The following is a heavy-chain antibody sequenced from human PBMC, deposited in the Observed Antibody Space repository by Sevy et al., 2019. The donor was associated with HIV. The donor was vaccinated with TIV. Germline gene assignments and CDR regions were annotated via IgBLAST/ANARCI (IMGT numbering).Heavy chain of an antibody. CDR1: GFTVNSNY. J-gene: IGHJ4*02. D-gene: IGHD5-18*01. CDR3: ARGKSGYGYALNY. Sequence: GGSLRLSCAASGFTVNSNYMTWVRQAPGKGLEGVSVIHSDDTTYHADSVKDRFTISRDNFKNTLYLQMSSQRAEDTAVYYCARGKSGYGYALNYWGQGTLVTVSS. V-gene: IGHV3-66*01. CDR2: IHSDDTT.